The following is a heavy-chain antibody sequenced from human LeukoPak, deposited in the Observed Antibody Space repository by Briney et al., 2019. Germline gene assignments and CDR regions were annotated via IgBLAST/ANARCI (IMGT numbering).Heavy chain of an antibody. V-gene: IGHV3-30-3*01. CDR1: GFTFSSYA. J-gene: IGHJ6*02. Sequence: PGGSLRLSCAASGFTFSSYAMHWVRQAPGKGLEWVAVISYDGSNKYYADSVKGRFTISRDNSKNTLYLQTNSLRAEDTAVYYCARDLAAAGISYYYYGMDVWGQGTTVTVSS. CDR3: ARDLAAAGISYYYYGMDV. CDR2: ISYDGSNK. D-gene: IGHD6-13*01.